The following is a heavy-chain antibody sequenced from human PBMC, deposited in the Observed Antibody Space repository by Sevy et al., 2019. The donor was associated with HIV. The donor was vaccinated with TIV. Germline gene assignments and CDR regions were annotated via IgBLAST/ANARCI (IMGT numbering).Heavy chain of an antibody. CDR2: ISGSGGST. J-gene: IGHJ6*02. Sequence: GGSLRLSCAASGFTFSSYAMSWVRQAPGKGLEWVSAISGSGGSTYYADSVKGPFTISRDNSKNTPYLQMNSLRAEDTAVYYCAKLVVITEITFYYGMDVWGQGTTVTVSS. V-gene: IGHV3-23*01. D-gene: IGHD3-22*01. CDR3: AKLVVITEITFYYGMDV. CDR1: GFTFSSYA.